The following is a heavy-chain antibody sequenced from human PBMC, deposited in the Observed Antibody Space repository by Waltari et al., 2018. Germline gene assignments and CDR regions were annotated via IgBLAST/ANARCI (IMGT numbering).Heavy chain of an antibody. CDR1: GGSISSHY. J-gene: IGHJ6*02. Sequence: QVRLQESGPGLVKPSETLSLTCTVSGGSISSHYWSWIRQPPGKGLEWIGYIYYSGSTNYNPSLKSRVTISVDTSKNQFSLKLSSVTAADTAVYYCARGDEAYYYYGMDVWGQGTTVTVSS. V-gene: IGHV4-59*11. CDR3: ARGDEAYYYYGMDV. CDR2: IYYSGST.